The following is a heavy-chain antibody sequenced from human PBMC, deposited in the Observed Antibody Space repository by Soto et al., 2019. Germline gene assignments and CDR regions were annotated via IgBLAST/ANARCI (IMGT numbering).Heavy chain of an antibody. V-gene: IGHV3-48*02. D-gene: IGHD6-19*01. CDR2: ITSDTNTI. Sequence: EVQLVESGGGLVQPGGSLRLTCAASGFPFSIYSMNWVRQAPGKGLEWSSYITSDTNTIKYADSVKGRFTISRDNAKHLVYLRMDSLRDEDTAVYFCARSVEGHFDYWGQGTVVTVSS. CDR1: GFPFSIYS. CDR3: ARSVEGHFDY. J-gene: IGHJ4*02.